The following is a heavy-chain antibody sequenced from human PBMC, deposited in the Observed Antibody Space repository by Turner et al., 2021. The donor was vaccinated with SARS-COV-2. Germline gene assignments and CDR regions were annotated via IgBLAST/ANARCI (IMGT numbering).Heavy chain of an antibody. J-gene: IGHJ4*02. Sequence: QVQLQLWGAGLLKPSETLSLTCAVYGGSFSGYYWSWIRQPPGKGLEWIGEINQSGSTNYNPSLKSRVTISVDTSKNQFSLNLSSVTAADTAVYYCARGGGYSYGALDYWGQGTLVTVSS. D-gene: IGHD5-18*01. CDR3: ARGGGYSYGALDY. CDR1: GGSFSGYY. V-gene: IGHV4-34*01. CDR2: INQSGST.